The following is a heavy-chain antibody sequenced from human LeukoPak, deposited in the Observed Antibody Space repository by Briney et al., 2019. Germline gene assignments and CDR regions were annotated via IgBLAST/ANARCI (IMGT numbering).Heavy chain of an antibody. CDR1: GYTFTGYY. CDR3: AREDYYDSSGYYKNKEYFRH. CDR2: INPNSGGT. J-gene: IGHJ1*01. Sequence: ASVKVSCKASGYTFTGYYMHWVRQAPGQGLEWMEWINPNSGGTNYAQKFQGRVTMTRDTSISTAYMELSWLRSDDTAVYYCAREDYYDSSGYYKNKEYFRHWGQGTLVTVSS. V-gene: IGHV1-2*02. D-gene: IGHD3-22*01.